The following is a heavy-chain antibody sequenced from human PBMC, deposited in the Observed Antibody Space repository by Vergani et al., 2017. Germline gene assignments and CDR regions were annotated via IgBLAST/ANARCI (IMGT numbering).Heavy chain of an antibody. CDR1: GGSLSGYY. D-gene: IGHD1-14*01. CDR3: ARAIVSRNPPDYFDN. J-gene: IGHJ4*02. Sequence: QLQESGPGLVKPSATLSLTCSVSGGSLSGYYWNWIRQTPGEGLEWIGYVEDSGYFNYNPSLKTRVSMSSDTSNNQFSLMLSSVTVADTAGNYCARAIVSRNPPDYFDNWGQGTLVTVSS. CDR2: VEDSGYF. V-gene: IGHV4-59*01.